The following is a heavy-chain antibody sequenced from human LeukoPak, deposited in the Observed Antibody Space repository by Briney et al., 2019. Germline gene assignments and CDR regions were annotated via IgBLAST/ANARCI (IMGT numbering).Heavy chain of an antibody. J-gene: IGHJ5*02. CDR2: ISAYNGNT. V-gene: IGHV1-18*01. CDR3: ARDSNSVLLWFGELSWFDP. Sequence: GASVKVSCKASGYTFTSYGISWVQQAPGQGLEWMGWISAYNGNTNYAQKLQGRVTMTTDTSTSTAYMELRSLRSDDTAVYYCARDSNSVLLWFGELSWFDPWGQGTLVTVSS. CDR1: GYTFTSYG. D-gene: IGHD3-10*01.